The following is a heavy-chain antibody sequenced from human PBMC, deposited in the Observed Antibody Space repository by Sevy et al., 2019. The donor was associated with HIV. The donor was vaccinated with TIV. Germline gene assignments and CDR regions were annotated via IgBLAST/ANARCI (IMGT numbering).Heavy chain of an antibody. Sequence: SETLSLTCTVSGGSVSGGNSYWSWIRQPPGKGLEWIGYISYIGSTNYNPSLKSRVTISVDTSKNQLSLRLSSLTAADTAIYYCVRDRIAAAGGYFDYWGQGTLVTVSS. CDR1: GGSVSGGNSY. CDR3: VRDRIAAAGGYFDY. J-gene: IGHJ4*02. CDR2: ISYIGST. V-gene: IGHV4-61*01. D-gene: IGHD6-13*01.